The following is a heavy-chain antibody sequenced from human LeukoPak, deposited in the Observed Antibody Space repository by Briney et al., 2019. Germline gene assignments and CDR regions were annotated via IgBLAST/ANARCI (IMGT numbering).Heavy chain of an antibody. Sequence: SVKVSCKASGGTFSSYAISWVRQAPGQGLEWMGRIIPIFGTANYAQKLQGRVTITTDESTSTAYMELSSLRSEDTAVYYCARVVGGATGNNWFDPWGQGTLVTVSS. D-gene: IGHD1-14*01. CDR1: GGTFSSYA. J-gene: IGHJ5*02. V-gene: IGHV1-69*05. CDR2: IIPIFGTA. CDR3: ARVVGGATGNNWFDP.